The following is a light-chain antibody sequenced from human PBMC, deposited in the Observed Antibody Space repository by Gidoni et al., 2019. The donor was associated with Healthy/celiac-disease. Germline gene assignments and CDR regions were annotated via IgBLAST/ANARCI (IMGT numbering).Light chain of an antibody. J-gene: IGKJ4*01. CDR2: AAS. CDR3: QQSYSTPQGLT. V-gene: IGKV1-39*01. Sequence: DIQMTQSPSSLSASVGDRVTITCRASQSISSYLNWYQQKPGKAPKLLIYAASSVQSGVPSRFSGSGSGTDFTLTISSLQPEDFATYYCQQSYSTPQGLTFGGGTKVEIK. CDR1: QSISSY.